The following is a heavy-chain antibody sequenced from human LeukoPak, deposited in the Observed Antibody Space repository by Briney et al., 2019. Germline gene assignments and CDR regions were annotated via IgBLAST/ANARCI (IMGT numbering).Heavy chain of an antibody. CDR2: ISSSSSYI. V-gene: IGHV3-21*01. J-gene: IGHJ3*02. CDR1: GFTFSSYS. D-gene: IGHD6-6*01. CDR3: ASIAARHDAFDI. Sequence: GSLRLSCAASGFTFSSYSMNWARQAPGKGLEWVSSISSSSSYIYYADSVKGRFTISRDNAKNSLYLQMNSLRAEDTAVYYCASIAARHDAFDIWGQGTMVTVSS.